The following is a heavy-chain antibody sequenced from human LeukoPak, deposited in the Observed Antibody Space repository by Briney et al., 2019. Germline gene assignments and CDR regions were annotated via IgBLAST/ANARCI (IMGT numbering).Heavy chain of an antibody. J-gene: IGHJ4*02. V-gene: IGHV3-9*03. CDR1: GFTFDDYA. D-gene: IGHD6-6*01. Sequence: GGSLRLSCAASGFTFDDYAMHWVRQAPGKGLEWVSGISWNSGSIGYADSVKGRFTISRDNAKNSLYLQMNTLRAEDMAFYYCAKALSSSFTGSSWEYWGQGTLVTVSS. CDR3: AKALSSSFTGSSWEY. CDR2: ISWNSGSI.